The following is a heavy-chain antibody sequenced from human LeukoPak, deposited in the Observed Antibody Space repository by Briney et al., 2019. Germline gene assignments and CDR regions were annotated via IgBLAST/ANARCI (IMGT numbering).Heavy chain of an antibody. V-gene: IGHV4-59*01. CDR2: IFYSGST. J-gene: IGHJ5*02. CDR1: GGSITGSY. CDR3: ARVFRGVVTSNWFDP. Sequence: SETLSLTCNVSGGSITGSYWTWIRQPPGKGLEWLADIFYSGSTNYSPSLKSRLTILVDTSTNQFTLKLRSVTAADTAVYFCARVFRGVVTSNWFDPWGQGTLVTVSS. D-gene: IGHD2-21*02.